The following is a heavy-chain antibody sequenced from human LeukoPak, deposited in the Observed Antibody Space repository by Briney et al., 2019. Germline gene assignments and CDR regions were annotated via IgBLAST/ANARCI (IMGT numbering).Heavy chain of an antibody. J-gene: IGHJ3*02. Sequence: SETLSLTCTVSGGSIRGYCWSWIRQPPGKGLEWIGYIYYSGTTSYNPSLKSRVTISVDTSKNQFSLNLSSVTAADTAVYYCARDHAFDIWGRGTMVTVSS. V-gene: IGHV4-59*01. CDR2: IYYSGTT. CDR3: ARDHAFDI. CDR1: GGSIRGYC.